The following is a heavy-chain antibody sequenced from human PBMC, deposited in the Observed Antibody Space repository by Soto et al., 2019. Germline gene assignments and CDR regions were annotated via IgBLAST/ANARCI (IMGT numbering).Heavy chain of an antibody. CDR1: KFTFSSYA. Sequence: GGSLRLSCAASKFTFSSYAMSWVRQAPGKGLEWVSAISGSGGSTYYADSVKGRFTISRDDSKNMVYLEMNSLQTEDTAIYYCTTDSYITSIIVRFDYWGHGTLVTVSS. CDR2: ISGSGGST. CDR3: TTDSYITSIIVRFDY. V-gene: IGHV3-23*01. D-gene: IGHD3-22*01. J-gene: IGHJ4*01.